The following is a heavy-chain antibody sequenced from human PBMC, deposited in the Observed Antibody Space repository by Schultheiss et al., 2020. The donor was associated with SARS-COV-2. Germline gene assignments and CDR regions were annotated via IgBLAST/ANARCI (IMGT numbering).Heavy chain of an antibody. J-gene: IGHJ3*02. D-gene: IGHD6-19*01. Sequence: SQTLSLTCTVSGGSISSNRYYWGWIRQAPGKGLEWIGTIYDSGTTYYNPSLQSRVTISIDTSKNQVSLRVNSVTAADTAVYYCARDSTVAGTHDAFDIWGQGTMVTVSS. V-gene: IGHV4-39*02. CDR2: IYDSGTT. CDR3: ARDSTVAGTHDAFDI. CDR1: GGSISSNRYY.